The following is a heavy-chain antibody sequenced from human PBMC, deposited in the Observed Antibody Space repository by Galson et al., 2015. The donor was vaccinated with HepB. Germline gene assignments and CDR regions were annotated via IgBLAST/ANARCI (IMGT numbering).Heavy chain of an antibody. D-gene: IGHD2-15*01. J-gene: IGHJ4*02. Sequence: SLRLSCAASGFTFRTYWMHWARQAPGRGLVWVSRINADGRTTFYADSVKGRFTISRDNAKNTLYLQMNSLRAEDTAVYYCSSSRYCSGGSCQHSWGQGTLVTVSS. CDR2: INADGRTT. V-gene: IGHV3-74*01. CDR3: SSSRYCSGGSCQHS. CDR1: GFTFRTYW.